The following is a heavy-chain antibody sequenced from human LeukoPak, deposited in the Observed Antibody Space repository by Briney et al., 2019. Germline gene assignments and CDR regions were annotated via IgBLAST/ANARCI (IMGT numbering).Heavy chain of an antibody. CDR1: GFTFSSYA. CDR2: ISGSGGST. CDR3: TRGSSNSGYWYAGDY. D-gene: IGHD3-22*01. V-gene: IGHV3-23*01. J-gene: IGHJ4*02. Sequence: GGSLRLSCAASGFTFSSYAMSWVRQAPGKGLEWVSVISGSGGSTYYADSVKGRFTISRDNSKNTLYLQMNSLKTEDTAVYHCTRGSSNSGYWYAGDYWGQGTLVTVSS.